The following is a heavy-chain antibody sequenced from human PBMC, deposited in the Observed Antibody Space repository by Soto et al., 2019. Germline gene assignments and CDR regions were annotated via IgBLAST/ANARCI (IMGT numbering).Heavy chain of an antibody. CDR3: ARDGFPYYDFWSGYFYYYGMDV. D-gene: IGHD3-3*01. CDR2: IWYDGSNK. J-gene: IGHJ6*02. CDR1: GFTFSSCG. V-gene: IGHV3-33*01. Sequence: GGSLRLSCAASGFTFSSCGMHWFRQAPCKGLEWVAVIWYDGSNKYYADSVKGRFTISRDNSKNTLYLQMNSLRAEDTAVYYCARDGFPYYDFWSGYFYYYGMDVWGQGTTVTVSS.